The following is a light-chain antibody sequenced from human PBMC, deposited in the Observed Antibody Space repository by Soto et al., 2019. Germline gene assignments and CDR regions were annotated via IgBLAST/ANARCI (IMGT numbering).Light chain of an antibody. V-gene: IGKV4-1*01. CDR3: QQYYNTPLT. CDR1: QSVLYSSNNKNH. J-gene: IGKJ3*01. CDR2: WAS. Sequence: DIVMTQSPDSLAVSLGERATINYKSSQSVLYSSNNKNHLAWYQQKSGQPPKLLIYWASTRESGVPDRFSGSGSGTDFTLTISSLQAEDVAVYYCQQYYNTPLTFGPGTKVDIK.